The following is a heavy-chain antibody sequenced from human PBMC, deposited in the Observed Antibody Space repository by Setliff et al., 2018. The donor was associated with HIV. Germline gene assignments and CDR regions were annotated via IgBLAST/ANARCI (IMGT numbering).Heavy chain of an antibody. CDR2: IYYTGSP. CDR1: GDSIRSSIYY. Sequence: LSLTCTVSGDSIRSSIYYWGWVRQPPGKGLEWIGGIYYTGSPFYNPSLKSRVTISVDTSNNQFSLKLSSVTAADTAVYYCARGGGTSSPIDYHYYIDVWGKGTTVTVSS. J-gene: IGHJ6*03. CDR3: ARGGGTSSPIDYHYYIDV. D-gene: IGHD6-6*01. V-gene: IGHV4-39*01.